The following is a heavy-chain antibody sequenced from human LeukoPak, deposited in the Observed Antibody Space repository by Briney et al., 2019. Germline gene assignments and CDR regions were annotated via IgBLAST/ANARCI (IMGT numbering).Heavy chain of an antibody. J-gene: IGHJ4*02. CDR1: GFPFSSYA. CDR2: ISSSGTTK. V-gene: IGHV3-48*03. CDR3: ARDRPPSRTYPIFDY. Sequence: GGSLRLSCAASGFPFSSYAMNWVRQAPGKGLEWVSFISSSGTTKHYADSVNGRFTISRDNAQMSVYLHMNSLRVEDTAVYYCARDRPPSRTYPIFDYWGQGILVTVSS. D-gene: IGHD2-2*01.